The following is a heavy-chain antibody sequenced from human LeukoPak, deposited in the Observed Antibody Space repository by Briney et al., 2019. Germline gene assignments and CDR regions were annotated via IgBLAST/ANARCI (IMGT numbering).Heavy chain of an antibody. CDR3: ARDGSGYEVDAFDI. D-gene: IGHD5-12*01. Sequence: SETLSLTCTVSGGSISSYYWSWIRQPSGKGLEWIGYIYYSGSTNYNPSLRSRVTISVDTSKNQFSLKLSSVTAADTAVYYCARDGSGYEVDAFDIWGQGTMVTVSS. V-gene: IGHV4-59*01. J-gene: IGHJ3*02. CDR2: IYYSGST. CDR1: GGSISSYY.